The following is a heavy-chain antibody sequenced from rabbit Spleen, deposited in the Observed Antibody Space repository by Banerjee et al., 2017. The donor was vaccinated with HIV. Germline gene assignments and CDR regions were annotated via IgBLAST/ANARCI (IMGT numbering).Heavy chain of an antibody. D-gene: IGHD4-2*01. CDR2: IYTGSSGST. Sequence: QEQLVESGGGLVTPGGSLTLTCKASGFDFSSSYYMCWVRQAPGKGLEWIACIYTGSSGSTYYASWAKGRFTISKTSSTTVTLQMTSLTAADTATYFCARSYAGATTYFGMDLWGPGTLVTVS. CDR3: ARSYAGATTYFGMDL. CDR1: GFDFSSSYY. V-gene: IGHV1S45*01. J-gene: IGHJ6*01.